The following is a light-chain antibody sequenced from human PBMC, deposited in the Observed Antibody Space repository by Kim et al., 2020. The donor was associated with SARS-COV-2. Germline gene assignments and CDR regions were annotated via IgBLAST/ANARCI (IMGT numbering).Light chain of an antibody. V-gene: IGLV3-21*04. Sequence: ASGKTARITCGRNNSGSKSVHWYQQKPGQSPVLVIYYDSDRPSGIPERFFGSNSGNTATLTISRVEAGDEADYYCQVWDSSSDHWVFGGGTQLTVL. J-gene: IGLJ2*01. CDR3: QVWDSSSDHWV. CDR1: NSGSKS. CDR2: YDS.